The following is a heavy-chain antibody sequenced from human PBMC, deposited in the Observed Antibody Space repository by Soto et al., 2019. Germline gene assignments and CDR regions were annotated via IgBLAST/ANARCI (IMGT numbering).Heavy chain of an antibody. D-gene: IGHD6-19*01. CDR2: ISGSGGST. Sequence: GGSLRLSCAASGFTFSSYAMCWVRQAPGKGLEWVSAISGSGGSTYYADSVKGRFTISRDNSKNTLYLQMNSLRAEDTAVYYCAKAARAVAAYYYYGMDVWGQGTTVTVSS. V-gene: IGHV3-23*01. CDR3: AKAARAVAAYYYYGMDV. CDR1: GFTFSSYA. J-gene: IGHJ6*02.